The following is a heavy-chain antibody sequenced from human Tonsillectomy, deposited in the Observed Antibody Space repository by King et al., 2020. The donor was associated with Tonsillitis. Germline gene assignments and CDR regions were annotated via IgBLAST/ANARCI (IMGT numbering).Heavy chain of an antibody. CDR3: ARDLKSGDSSQLDY. J-gene: IGHJ4*02. CDR1: GFAFSIYS. V-gene: IGHV3-48*01. D-gene: IGHD2-21*02. CDR2: ISSSSSTI. Sequence: EVQLVESGGGLVQPGGSLGLSCAASGFAFSIYSMNWVRQAPGKGLEWVSYISSSSSTIYYADSVKGRFTISRDNAKNSLSLQMSSLRAEDTAVYYCARDLKSGDSSQLDYWGQGTLVTVSS.